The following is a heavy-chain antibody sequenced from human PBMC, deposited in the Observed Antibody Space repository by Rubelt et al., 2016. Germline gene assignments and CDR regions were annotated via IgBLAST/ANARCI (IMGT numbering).Heavy chain of an antibody. J-gene: IGHJ4*02. V-gene: IGHV1-46*01. CDR3: ARDGGTTVAPIDY. CDR1: GYTFTSYG. CDR2: INPSGGST. D-gene: IGHD1-1*01. Sequence: QVQLVQSGAEVKKPGASVKVSCKASGYTFTSYGISWVRQAPGQGLEWMGIINPSGGSTSYARRFQGRVTMTRDTSTSTVYMEVSSLRSEDTAVYYCARDGGTTVAPIDYWGQGTLVTVSS.